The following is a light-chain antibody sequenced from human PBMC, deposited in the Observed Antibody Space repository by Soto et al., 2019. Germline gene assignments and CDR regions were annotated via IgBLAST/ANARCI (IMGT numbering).Light chain of an antibody. CDR1: QGISNY. Sequence: DIQVTRWPAAVSSCVVDRVSITCRASQGISNYLAWFQQKPGKVPKRLIYAASSLQSGVPSRFSGSGSGTEFTLTISSLQPEDFATYYCLQHNSYPRTFGQETKVDI. CDR2: AAS. CDR3: LQHNSYPRT. J-gene: IGKJ1*01. V-gene: IGKV1-17*03.